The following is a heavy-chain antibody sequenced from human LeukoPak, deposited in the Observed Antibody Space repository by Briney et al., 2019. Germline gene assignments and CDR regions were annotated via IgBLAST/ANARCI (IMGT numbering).Heavy chain of an antibody. J-gene: IGHJ4*02. Sequence: PSQTLSLTCTVSGGSIISGYYYWSWIRQPAGKGLEWIGRIYTTGSTNYNPSLKSRGTISVDTSKNQFSLKLNSVTAADTAMYYCAREYPRFGLSYFDYWGQGTLVTVSS. CDR1: GGSIISGYYY. CDR2: IYTTGST. CDR3: AREYPRFGLSYFDY. D-gene: IGHD3-10*01. V-gene: IGHV4-61*02.